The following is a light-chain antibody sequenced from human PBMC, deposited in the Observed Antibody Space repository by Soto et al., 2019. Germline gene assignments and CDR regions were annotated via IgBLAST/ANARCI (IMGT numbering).Light chain of an antibody. CDR3: QTWGTGIQV. V-gene: IGLV4-69*01. Sequence: QPVLTQSPSASASLGASVKLTCTLSSGHSTYAIAWHQQQPEKGPRYLMNLNSDGSHSKGDGIPDRFSGSSSGAERYLTISSRQSEDEADYYCQTWGTGIQVFGGGTKLTVL. CDR2: LNSDGSH. CDR1: SGHSTYA. J-gene: IGLJ2*01.